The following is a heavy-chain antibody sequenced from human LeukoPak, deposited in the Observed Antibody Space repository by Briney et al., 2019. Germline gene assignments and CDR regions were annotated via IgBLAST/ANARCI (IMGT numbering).Heavy chain of an antibody. CDR2: ICGSSSST. J-gene: IGHJ4*02. V-gene: IGHV3-23*01. Sequence: GGSLRLSCAASGFSFSSYPMNWVRQAPGKELEWVSVICGSSSSTYYVDSVKGRFTISRDNSKNTLYLQMNSLRAEDTAIYYCAKGSGGSCHSATDYWGQGTLVTVSS. D-gene: IGHD2-15*01. CDR3: AKGSGGSCHSATDY. CDR1: GFSFSSYP.